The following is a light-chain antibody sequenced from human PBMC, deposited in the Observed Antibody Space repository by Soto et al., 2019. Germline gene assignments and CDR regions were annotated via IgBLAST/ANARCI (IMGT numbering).Light chain of an antibody. V-gene: IGLV2-14*01. CDR1: SSDVGGYHS. CDR3: SSYTSSSTPVV. CDR2: EVT. Sequence: QSALTQPASVSGSPGQSITISCTGTSSDVGGYHSVSWYHQHPGKAPKLIIYEVTNRPSGVSNRFSGSKSGNTASLTISGLQAEDEADYYCSSYTSSSTPVVFGGGTKVTVL. J-gene: IGLJ2*01.